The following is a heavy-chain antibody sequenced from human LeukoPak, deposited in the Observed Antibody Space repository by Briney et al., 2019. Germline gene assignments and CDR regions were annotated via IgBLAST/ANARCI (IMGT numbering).Heavy chain of an antibody. CDR2: ISSSGSTI. V-gene: IGHV3-48*03. CDR1: GSNDMRHE. D-gene: IGHD1-26*01. Sequence: GGSLPHPHAPSGSNDMRHEMNWVRQAPGKGLGWVSYISSSGSTIYYADSVRGRFTISRDSAKNSLYLQMSSLRAEDAAVYYCARESSGNYYVGFDYWGPGTLVTVSS. CDR3: ARESSGNYYVGFDY. J-gene: IGHJ4*02.